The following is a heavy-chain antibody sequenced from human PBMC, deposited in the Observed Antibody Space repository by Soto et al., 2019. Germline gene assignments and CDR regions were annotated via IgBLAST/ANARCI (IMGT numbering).Heavy chain of an antibody. CDR3: ARSMSTVVNDAFDI. J-gene: IGHJ3*02. Sequence: QVQLVESGGGVVQPGRSLRLSCAASGFTFSSYGMHWVRQAPGKGLEWVAVIWYDGSNKYYADSVKGRFTISRDNSKNTLYLQMNSLRAEDTAVYYCARSMSTVVNDAFDIWGQWTMVTVSS. CDR1: GFTFSSYG. V-gene: IGHV3-33*01. CDR2: IWYDGSNK. D-gene: IGHD4-17*01.